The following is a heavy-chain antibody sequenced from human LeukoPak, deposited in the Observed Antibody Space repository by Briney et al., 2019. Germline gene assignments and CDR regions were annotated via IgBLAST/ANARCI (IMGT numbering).Heavy chain of an antibody. J-gene: IGHJ4*02. V-gene: IGHV4-59*01. Sequence: PSETLSLTCTVSGGSISSYYWSWLRLPPGKGLEWIGYIYYSGSTNYNPSLKSRVTISVDTSKNQFSLKLSSVTAADTAVYYCARGDWLAIDYWGQGTLVTVSS. CDR2: IYYSGST. D-gene: IGHD3/OR15-3a*01. CDR3: ARGDWLAIDY. CDR1: GGSISSYY.